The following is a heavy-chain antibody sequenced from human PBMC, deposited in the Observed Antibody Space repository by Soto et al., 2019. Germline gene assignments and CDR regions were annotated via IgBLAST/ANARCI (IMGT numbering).Heavy chain of an antibody. CDR3: ASLYGSGSYYNVAGN. CDR1: GGSISSSSYY. J-gene: IGHJ4*02. Sequence: PSETLSLTCTVSGGSISSSSYYWGWIRQPPGKGLEWIGSIYYSGSTYYNPSLKSRVTISVDTSKNQFSLKLSSVTAADTAVYYCASLYGSGSYYNVAGNWGQGTLVTVSS. CDR2: IYYSGST. D-gene: IGHD3-10*01. V-gene: IGHV4-39*01.